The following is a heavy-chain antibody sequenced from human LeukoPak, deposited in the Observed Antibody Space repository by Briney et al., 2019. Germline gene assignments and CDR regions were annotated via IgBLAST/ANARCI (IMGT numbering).Heavy chain of an antibody. CDR1: GFTVSSNY. CDR3: AKDSSSGFDY. J-gene: IGHJ4*02. D-gene: IGHD6-6*01. V-gene: IGHV3-30*18. CDR2: ISYDGSNK. Sequence: GGSLRLSCAASGFTVSSNYMSWVRQAPGKGLEWVAVISYDGSNKYYADSVKGRFTISRDNSKNTLYLQMNSLRAEDTAVYYCAKDSSSGFDYWGQGTLITVSS.